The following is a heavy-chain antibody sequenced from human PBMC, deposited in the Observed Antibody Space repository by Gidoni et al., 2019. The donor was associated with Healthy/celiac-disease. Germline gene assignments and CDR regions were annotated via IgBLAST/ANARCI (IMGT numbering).Heavy chain of an antibody. D-gene: IGHD3-16*01. CDR1: GGPISSSNW. CDR2: IYHSGST. CDR3: ARDPVPGGGFDY. V-gene: IGHV4-4*02. Sequence: QVQLQESGPGLVRPSGTLSLAFAVSGGPISSSNWWSWFRQPPGKGLEWIGEIYHSGSTHYNPSLKMLVTISVDTSKNQFALKLSSVTAADTAVSYCARDPVPGGGFDYWGQGTLVTVSS. J-gene: IGHJ4*02.